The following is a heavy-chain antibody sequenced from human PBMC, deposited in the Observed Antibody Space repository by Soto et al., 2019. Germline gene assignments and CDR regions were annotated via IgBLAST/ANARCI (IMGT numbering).Heavy chain of an antibody. Sequence: QVQLQESGPGLAKPSGTLSLTCAVSGGSISSSYWWNWVRQTPRGGLEWIGEIYHGGTTNYNPSLKNRVTISVDKSKNQFSLKLTSVTAADTAVYYCVSSLNYDFWRDGGRHFYFDYWGRGILATVSS. CDR2: IYHGGTT. J-gene: IGHJ4*02. D-gene: IGHD3-3*01. V-gene: IGHV4-4*02. CDR3: VSSLNYDFWRDGGRHFYFDY. CDR1: GGSISSSYW.